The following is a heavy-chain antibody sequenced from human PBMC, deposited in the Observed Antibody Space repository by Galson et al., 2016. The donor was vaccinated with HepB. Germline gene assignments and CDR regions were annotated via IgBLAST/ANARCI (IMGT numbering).Heavy chain of an antibody. CDR1: GFTFGDHY. J-gene: IGHJ4*02. CDR3: ARGYQRYDFDY. V-gene: IGHV3-11*01. Sequence: SLRLSCATSGFTFGDHYFSWIRQAPGQGLEWISHISASGQTIFYADSVKGRFTVSRDNALSLQMDSLRVDDTAVYYCARGYQRYDFDYWGRGTLVSVSS. CDR2: ISASGQTI. D-gene: IGHD1-1*01.